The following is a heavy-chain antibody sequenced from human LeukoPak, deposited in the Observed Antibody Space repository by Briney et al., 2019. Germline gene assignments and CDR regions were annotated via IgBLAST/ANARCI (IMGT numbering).Heavy chain of an antibody. CDR2: IRSKAYGGTT. J-gene: IGHJ6*02. CDR3: TREGEYCSSTSCYRYYYYGMDV. Sequence: PGGSLRLSCTASGFTFGDYAMSWVRQAPGKGLEWVGFIRSKAYGGTTEYAASVKGRFTISRDDSKSIAYLQMNSLKTEDTAVYYCTREGEYCSSTSCYRYYYYGMDVWGQGTTVTVSS. V-gene: IGHV3-49*04. CDR1: GFTFGDYA. D-gene: IGHD2-2*01.